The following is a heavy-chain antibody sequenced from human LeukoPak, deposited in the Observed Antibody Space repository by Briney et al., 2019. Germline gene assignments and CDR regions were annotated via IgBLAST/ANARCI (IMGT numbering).Heavy chain of an antibody. CDR2: IYYSGST. Sequence: SETLSLTCIVSGGSISSGGHYWGWIRQPPGKGLEWIGSIYYSGSTYYNPSLKSRVTISVDTSKNQFSLKLSSVTAADTAVYYCARLGAGPTYYDFWSGYSSFYFDYWGQGTLVTVSS. CDR3: ARLGAGPTYYDFWSGYSSFYFDY. V-gene: IGHV4-39*01. CDR1: GGSISSGGHY. D-gene: IGHD3-3*01. J-gene: IGHJ4*02.